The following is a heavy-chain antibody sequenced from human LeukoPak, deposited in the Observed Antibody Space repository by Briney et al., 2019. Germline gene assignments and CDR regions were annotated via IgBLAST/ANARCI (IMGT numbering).Heavy chain of an antibody. CDR3: ARTVGATNCFDP. J-gene: IGHJ5*02. V-gene: IGHV1-8*01. D-gene: IGHD1-26*01. CDR1: GYTFTSYD. Sequence: GASVKVSCKASGYTFTSYDINWMRQATGQGLEWMGWMNPNSGNTGYAQKFQGRVTMTRNTSISTAYMELSSLRSEDTAVYYCARTVGATNCFDPWGQGTLVTVSS. CDR2: MNPNSGNT.